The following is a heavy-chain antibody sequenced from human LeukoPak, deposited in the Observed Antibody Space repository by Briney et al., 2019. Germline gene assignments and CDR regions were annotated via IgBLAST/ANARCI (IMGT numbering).Heavy chain of an antibody. CDR1: GGSISSSNYY. J-gene: IGHJ6*03. V-gene: IGHV4-61*02. D-gene: IGHD3-22*01. CDR3: TRGSIAYYYMDV. CDR2: IYTSGTT. Sequence: SETLSLTCTVSGGSISSSNYYWSWIRQPAGKGLEWIGRIYTSGTTNYNPSPKSRVTISIDTSKNQFSLKLSSVTAADTAVYYCTRGSIAYYYMDVWGKGTTVTISS.